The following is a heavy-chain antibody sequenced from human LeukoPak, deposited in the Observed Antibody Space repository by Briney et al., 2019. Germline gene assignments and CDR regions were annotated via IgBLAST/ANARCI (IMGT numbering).Heavy chain of an antibody. CDR1: GFTFDDYA. J-gene: IGHJ4*02. CDR3: AKDRDSSSWYYFDY. D-gene: IGHD6-13*01. CDR2: ISWNSGSI. V-gene: IGHV3-9*03. Sequence: GRSLRLSCAASGFTFDDYAMHWVRQAPGKGLEWVSGISWNSGSIGYADSVKGRITISRDNAKNSLYLQMNSLRAEDMALYYCAKDRDSSSWYYFDYWGQGTLVTVSS.